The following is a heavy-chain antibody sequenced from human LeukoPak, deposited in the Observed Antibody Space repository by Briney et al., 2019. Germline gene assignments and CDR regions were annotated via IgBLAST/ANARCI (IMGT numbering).Heavy chain of an antibody. V-gene: IGHV4-34*01. D-gene: IGHD6-6*01. CDR1: GGSFSGYY. CDR2: INHSGST. CDR3: AREDSSSSLDY. J-gene: IGHJ4*02. Sequence: SETLSLTCAVYGGSFSGYYWSWIRQPPGKGLEWIGEINHSGSTNYNPSLKSRVTISVDTSKNQFSLKLSAVTAADTAVYYCAREDSSSSLDYWGQGTLVTVSS.